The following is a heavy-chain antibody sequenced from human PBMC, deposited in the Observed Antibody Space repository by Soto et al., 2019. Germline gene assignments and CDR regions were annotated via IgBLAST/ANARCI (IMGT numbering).Heavy chain of an antibody. V-gene: IGHV1-8*01. CDR3: ARLDYDLWSGLTGNWLDS. CDR2: MNPNSGNT. CDR1: GYTFTSYD. Sequence: ASVKVSCKASGYTFTSYDINWVRQATGQGLEWMGWMNPNSGNTGYAQKFQGRVTMTRNTSISTAYMELSSLRSEDTAVYYCARLDYDLWSGLTGNWLDSRGQGTLVTVSS. D-gene: IGHD3-3*01. J-gene: IGHJ5*01.